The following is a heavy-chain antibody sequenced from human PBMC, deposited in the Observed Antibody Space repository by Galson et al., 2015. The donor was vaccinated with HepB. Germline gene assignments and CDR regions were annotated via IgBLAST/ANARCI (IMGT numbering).Heavy chain of an antibody. Sequence: SLRLSCAASGFTFNEYAMHWVRQAPGKGLEWVSGISWNSGSIGYADSVKGRFTISRDNAKNPLYLQMNSLRAEDTALYYCAKGMIAFGGVIVPIDYWGQGALVTVSS. CDR3: AKGMIAFGGVIVPIDY. D-gene: IGHD3-16*02. J-gene: IGHJ4*02. CDR1: GFTFNEYA. V-gene: IGHV3-9*01. CDR2: ISWNSGSI.